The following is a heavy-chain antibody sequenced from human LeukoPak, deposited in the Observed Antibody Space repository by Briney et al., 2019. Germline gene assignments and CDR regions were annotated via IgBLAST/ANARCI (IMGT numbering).Heavy chain of an antibody. CDR2: INHSGST. D-gene: IGHD1-26*01. V-gene: IGHV4-34*01. CDR1: GGSFSGYY. J-gene: IGHJ6*02. CDR3: AGYSGSYPGDYYYGMDV. Sequence: SETLSLTCAVYGGSFSGYYWSWIRQPPGKGLEWIGEINHSGSTNYNPSLKSRVTISVDTSKNQFSLKLSSVTAADTAVYYCAGYSGSYPGDYYYGMDVWGQGTTVTVSS.